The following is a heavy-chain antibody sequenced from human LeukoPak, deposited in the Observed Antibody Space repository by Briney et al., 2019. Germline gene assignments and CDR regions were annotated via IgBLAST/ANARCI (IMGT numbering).Heavy chain of an antibody. Sequence: GGSVRLSCEASGFTFTDCYMSWVRQAPGKGLEWVATIKYDGTVVNVVDSVKGRFTISRDNAKHSLFPQMNSLRAEDTAVYYCASLLGTVTIFDNWGQGTLVTVSS. J-gene: IGHJ4*02. CDR2: IKYDGTVV. CDR1: GFTFTDCY. CDR3: ASLLGTVTIFDN. V-gene: IGHV3-7*01. D-gene: IGHD3-16*01.